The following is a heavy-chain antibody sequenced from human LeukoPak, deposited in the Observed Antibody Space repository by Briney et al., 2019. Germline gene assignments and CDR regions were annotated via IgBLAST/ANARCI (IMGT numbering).Heavy chain of an antibody. D-gene: IGHD6-19*01. CDR1: GGSISSSIYY. CDR2: IYYSGST. CDR3: ARQGYSSGWFRYYFDY. J-gene: IGHJ4*02. V-gene: IGHV4-39*01. Sequence: KPSETLSLTCTVSGGSISSSIYYWGWIRQPPGKGLEWIGSIYYSGSTYYNPSLKSRVTISVDTSKNQFSLKLSSVTAADTAVYYCARQGYSSGWFRYYFDYWGQGTLVTVSS.